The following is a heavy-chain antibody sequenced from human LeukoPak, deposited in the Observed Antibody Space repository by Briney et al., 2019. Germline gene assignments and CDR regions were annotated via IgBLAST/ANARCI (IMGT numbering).Heavy chain of an antibody. V-gene: IGHV4-59*12. D-gene: IGHD5-18*01. Sequence: TSSETLSLTCTVSGGSISSYYWSWIRQPPGKGLEWIGYVYYSGSTYYNPSLKSRVTISVDTSKNQFSLKLSSVTAADTAVYYCARDKVDTAMADYYYYGMDVWGQGTTVTVSS. CDR2: VYYSGST. CDR3: ARDKVDTAMADYYYYGMDV. J-gene: IGHJ6*02. CDR1: GGSISSYY.